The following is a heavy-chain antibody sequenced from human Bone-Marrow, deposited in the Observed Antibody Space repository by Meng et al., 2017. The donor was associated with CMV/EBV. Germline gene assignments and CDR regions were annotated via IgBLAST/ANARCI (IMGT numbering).Heavy chain of an antibody. CDR1: GYTFTDYY. Sequence: ASVKVSCKASGYTFTDYYLHWVRQAPGQGLEWMGWINANRGGTHYAEKFQDRAALTRDKSISTAYMELTSLTSDDTAVYYCARVGGPLNGDYYDYWGPGTLVTVSS. J-gene: IGHJ4*02. D-gene: IGHD4-17*01. CDR2: INANRGGT. V-gene: IGHV1-2*02. CDR3: ARVGGPLNGDYYDY.